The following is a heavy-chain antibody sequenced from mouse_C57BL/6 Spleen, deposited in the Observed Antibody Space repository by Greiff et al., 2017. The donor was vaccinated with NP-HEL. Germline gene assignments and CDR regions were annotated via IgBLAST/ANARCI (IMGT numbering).Heavy chain of an antibody. J-gene: IGHJ3*01. CDR2: ISDGGSYT. CDR3: ARDRTYGNYGWFAY. CDR1: GFTFSSYA. Sequence: EVMLVESGGGLVKPGGSLKLSCAASGFTFSSYAMSWVRQTPEKRLEWVATISDGGSYTYYPDNVKGRFTISRDNAKNNLYLQMSHLKSEDTAMYYCARDRTYGNYGWFAYWGQGTLVTVSA. V-gene: IGHV5-4*01. D-gene: IGHD2-1*01.